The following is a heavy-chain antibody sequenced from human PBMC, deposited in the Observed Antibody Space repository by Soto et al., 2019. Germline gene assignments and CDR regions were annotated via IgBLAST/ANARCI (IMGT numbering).Heavy chain of an antibody. J-gene: IGHJ4*02. CDR1: GGSISSYY. V-gene: IGHV4-59*01. CDR3: ARGEWELAPLPDY. D-gene: IGHD1-26*01. Sequence: SETLSLTCTVSGGSISSYYWSWIRQPPGKGLEWIGYIYYSGSTNYNPSLKSRVTISVDTSKNQFSLKLSSVTAADTAVYYCARGEWELAPLPDYWGQGTLVTVS. CDR2: IYYSGST.